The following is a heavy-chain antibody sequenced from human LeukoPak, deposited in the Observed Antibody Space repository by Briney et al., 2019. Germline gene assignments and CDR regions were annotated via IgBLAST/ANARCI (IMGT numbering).Heavy chain of an antibody. J-gene: IGHJ4*02. CDR1: GGSFSGYY. V-gene: IGHV4-34*01. D-gene: IGHD6-13*01. CDR3: ARATRWLAAAGTPPNY. CDR2: INHSGST. Sequence: SETLSLTCAVYGGSFSGYYWSWIRQPPGKGLEWIGEINHSGSTNYNPSLKSRVTISVDTSKNQFSLKLSSVTAADTAVYYCARATRWLAAAGTPPNYWGQGTLVTVSS.